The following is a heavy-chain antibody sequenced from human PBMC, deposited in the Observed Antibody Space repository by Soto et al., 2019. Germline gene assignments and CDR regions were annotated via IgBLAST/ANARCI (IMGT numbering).Heavy chain of an antibody. V-gene: IGHV4-31*03. J-gene: IGHJ5*02. CDR2: VDYSGSS. D-gene: IGHD2-2*01. CDR1: VDSLSGGASF. Sequence: QVQLQESGPGLVKPSETLSLTCTVSVDSLSGGASFWRWIRQPPGQGLEWMANVDYSGSSYYNPSLKSRLTISVDTTKNQFSLQLKSMTSADTAVYYCSKLSCTSSNCYFPGWFDTWGQGTLVTVSS. CDR3: SKLSCTSSNCYFPGWFDT.